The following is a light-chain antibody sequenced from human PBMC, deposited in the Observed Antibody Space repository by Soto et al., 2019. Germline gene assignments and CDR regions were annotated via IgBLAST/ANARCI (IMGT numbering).Light chain of an antibody. Sequence: QSALTQPASVSGSPGQSITISCTGTNSDLGSYNLVSWYQQHPGKAPKLMIYEGSKRPSGVSNRFSGSKSGNTASLTISGLQAEDEGDYYCCSYAGSSTFVVFGGGTKLTVL. CDR3: CSYAGSSTFVV. V-gene: IGLV2-23*03. J-gene: IGLJ2*01. CDR2: EGS. CDR1: NSDLGSYNL.